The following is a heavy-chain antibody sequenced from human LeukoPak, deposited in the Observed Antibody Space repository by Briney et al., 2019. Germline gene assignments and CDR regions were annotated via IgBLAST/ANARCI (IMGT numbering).Heavy chain of an antibody. Sequence: GGSLRLSCAASGFTSSSYAMSWRRQAPGKGLGWVSGNSGSGGSTYYADPVKGRFTISRDNSKNTLYLQMNSLRAEDTAVFYCAKGGFCSGGNCLRYFDYWGQGTLVTVPS. CDR1: GFTSSSYA. CDR2: NSGSGGST. D-gene: IGHD2-15*01. CDR3: AKGGFCSGGNCLRYFDY. V-gene: IGHV3-23*01. J-gene: IGHJ4*02.